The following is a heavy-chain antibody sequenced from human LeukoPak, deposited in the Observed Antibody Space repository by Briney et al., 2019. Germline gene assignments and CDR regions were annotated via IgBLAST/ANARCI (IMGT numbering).Heavy chain of an antibody. V-gene: IGHV4-39*01. J-gene: IGHJ4*02. CDR3: ARHKGQHTVDY. Sequence: PSETLSLTCIVSGGSVSSSNYYWGWIRQPPGKGLEWIGSVYYSGSTYYNPSLKSRVTISVDTSKNQFSRKLSSATAADTAVYYCARHKGQHTVDYWGQGTLVTVSS. CDR1: GGSVSSSNYY. CDR2: VYYSGST. D-gene: IGHD2-2*01.